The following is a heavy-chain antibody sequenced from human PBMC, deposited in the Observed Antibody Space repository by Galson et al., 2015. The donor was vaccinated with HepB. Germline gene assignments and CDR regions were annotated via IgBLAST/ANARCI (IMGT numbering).Heavy chain of an antibody. CDR3: APTPLVGATHFDY. CDR2: IDWDDDK. D-gene: IGHD1-26*01. Sequence: PALVKPTQPLTLTCTFSGFSLSTSGMCVSWIRQPPGKALEWLARIDWDDDKYYSTSLKTRITISKDTSQNQVVLTMTNMDPVDTATYYRAPTPLVGATHFDYWGQGTLVTVSS. J-gene: IGHJ4*02. CDR1: GFSLSTSGMC. V-gene: IGHV2-70*11.